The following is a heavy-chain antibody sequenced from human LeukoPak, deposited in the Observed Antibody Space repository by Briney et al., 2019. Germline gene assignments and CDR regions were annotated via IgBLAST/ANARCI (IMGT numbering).Heavy chain of an antibody. D-gene: IGHD3-22*01. Sequence: GGSLRLSCAASGFTVSSHYMTWVRQAPGKGLEWVSLISSGSSTNYADSVKGRFTISRDNSKNTLYLQLNGLRADDTAVYYCARRRSKAYENWGQGTLVTVSS. CDR1: GFTVSSHY. V-gene: IGHV3-53*01. J-gene: IGHJ4*02. CDR3: ARRRSKAYEN. CDR2: ISSGSST.